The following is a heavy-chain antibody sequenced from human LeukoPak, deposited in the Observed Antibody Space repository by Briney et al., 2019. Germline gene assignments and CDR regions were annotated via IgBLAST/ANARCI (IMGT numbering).Heavy chain of an antibody. V-gene: IGHV1-69*04. CDR3: ARDPDEMATITDDY. CDR2: IIPILGIA. J-gene: IGHJ4*02. D-gene: IGHD5-24*01. CDR1: GGTFSSYA. Sequence: SVKVSCKASGGTFSSYAISWVRQAPGQGLEWMGRIIPILGIANYAQKFQGRVTITADKSTSTAYTELSSLRSEDTAVYYCARDPDEMATITDDYWGQGTLVTVPS.